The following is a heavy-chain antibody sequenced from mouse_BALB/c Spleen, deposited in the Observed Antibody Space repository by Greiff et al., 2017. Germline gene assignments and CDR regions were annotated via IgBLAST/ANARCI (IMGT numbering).Heavy chain of an antibody. V-gene: IGHV1-12*01. CDR2: IYPGNGDT. Sequence: LQQPGAELVKPGASVKMSCKASGYTFTSYNMHWVKQTPGQGLEWIGAIYPGNGDTSYNQKFKGKATLTADKSSSTAYMQLSSLTSEDSAVYYCARSLLWLRRGRMDYWGQGTSVTVSS. D-gene: IGHD2-2*01. CDR1: GYTFTSYN. CDR3: ARSLLWLRRGRMDY. J-gene: IGHJ4*01.